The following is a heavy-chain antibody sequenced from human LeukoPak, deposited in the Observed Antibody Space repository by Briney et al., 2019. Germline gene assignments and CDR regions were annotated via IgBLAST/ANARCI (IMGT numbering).Heavy chain of an antibody. D-gene: IGHD3-10*01. Sequence: GGSLRLSCAASGFTFSNYATSWVRQAPGKGLEWVSGISGSGDYTYYADSLKGRFTISRDNSKNTLYLQMNSLRAEDTVLYYCAKDLTYYYGLGSSTNAFDIWGQGTMVTVSS. CDR1: GFTFSNYA. V-gene: IGHV3-23*01. CDR2: ISGSGDYT. CDR3: AKDLTYYYGLGSSTNAFDI. J-gene: IGHJ3*02.